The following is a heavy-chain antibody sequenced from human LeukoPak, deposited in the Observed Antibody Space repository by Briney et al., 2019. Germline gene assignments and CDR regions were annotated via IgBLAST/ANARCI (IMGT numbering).Heavy chain of an antibody. D-gene: IGHD3-10*01. CDR1: GFTFEDYG. J-gene: IGHJ6*03. CDR3: ARVRGSAYGSGSYSPYYMDV. Sequence: GGSLRLSCAASGFTFEDYGMSWVRQAPGKGLEWVSGINWNGGSTGYADSVKGRFTISRDNSKNSLYLQTISLRAEDTALYYCARVRGSAYGSGSYSPYYMDVWGKGTTVTVSS. CDR2: INWNGGST. V-gene: IGHV3-20*04.